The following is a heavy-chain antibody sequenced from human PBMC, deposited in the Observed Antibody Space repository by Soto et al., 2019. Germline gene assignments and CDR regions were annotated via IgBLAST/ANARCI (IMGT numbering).Heavy chain of an antibody. CDR3: ARDLWGYCGADCYPLDV. J-gene: IGHJ6*02. CDR1: GGSISSYY. D-gene: IGHD2-21*02. V-gene: IGHV4-59*01. Sequence: QVRLQESGPGLVKPSETLSLTCTVSGGSISSYYWSWIRQPPGKGLEWIGYMYNTGSTIYNPSLQGRFPISVDTSKNQFSLKLNSVTAADTAVYYCARDLWGYCGADCYPLDVWGQGTTVTVSS. CDR2: MYNTGST.